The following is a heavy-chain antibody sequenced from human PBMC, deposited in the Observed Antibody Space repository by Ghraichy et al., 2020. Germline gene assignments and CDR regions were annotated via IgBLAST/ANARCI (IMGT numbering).Heavy chain of an antibody. V-gene: IGHV3-30*02. Sequence: GGSLRLSCSASGFTFSTYGMHWVRQAPGKGLEWVAFIQYDGSDKYYADSVRGRFTISRDNSKNTVYLQMNSLRVEDTAVYHCAKDSAPPFFAMLRGPTLDYWGQGTLVTVSS. CDR1: GFTFSTYG. CDR2: IQYDGSDK. CDR3: AKDSAPPFFAMLRGPTLDY. J-gene: IGHJ4*02. D-gene: IGHD3-10*01.